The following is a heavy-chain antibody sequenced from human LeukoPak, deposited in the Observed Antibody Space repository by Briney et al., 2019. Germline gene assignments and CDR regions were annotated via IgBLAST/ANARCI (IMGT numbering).Heavy chain of an antibody. CDR2: ISPSGSSI. V-gene: IGHV3-11*01. Sequence: GGSLRLSCAVSGLTFSDYYMSWTRQAPGKGPELVSYISPSGSSIFYVDSVKGRFTISRDNAKNSLYLQMNSLRAEDTAVYYCARSRRAVDFDYWGQGTLVTVSS. CDR1: GLTFSDYY. CDR3: ARSRRAVDFDY. D-gene: IGHD6-19*01. J-gene: IGHJ4*02.